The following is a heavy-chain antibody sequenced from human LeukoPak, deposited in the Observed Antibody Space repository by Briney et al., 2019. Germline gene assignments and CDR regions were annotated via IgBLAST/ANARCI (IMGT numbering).Heavy chain of an antibody. D-gene: IGHD3-22*01. CDR3: ASGSSGYCVNAFDI. CDR1: GGSFSGYY. J-gene: IGHJ3*02. V-gene: IGHV4-34*01. CDR2: INHSGST. Sequence: SETLSLTCAVYGGSFSGYYWSWIRQPPGKGLEWIGEINHSGSTNYNPSLKSRVTISVDTSKNQFSLKLSSVTAADTAVYYCASGSSGYCVNAFDIWGQGTMVTVSS.